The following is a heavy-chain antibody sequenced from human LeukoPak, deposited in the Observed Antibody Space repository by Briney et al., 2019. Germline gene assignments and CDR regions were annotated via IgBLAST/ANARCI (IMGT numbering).Heavy chain of an antibody. CDR2: LGTAGDT. CDR1: GFTLSNYA. J-gene: IGHJ4*02. CDR3: ARDGSSGYYVFDY. D-gene: IGHD3-22*01. Sequence: GGSLRLSCAASGFTLSNYAMHWVRQPAGEGLEWVSALGTAGDTFYPGSVKGRFTISRDNAKKSLFLQMNSLRAEDTAVYYCARDGSSGYYVFDYWGQGTLVTVSS. V-gene: IGHV3-13*01.